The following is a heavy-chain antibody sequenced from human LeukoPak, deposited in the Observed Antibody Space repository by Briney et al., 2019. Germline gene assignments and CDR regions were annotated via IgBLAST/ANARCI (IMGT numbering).Heavy chain of an antibody. CDR1: GGSISSSSAY. V-gene: IGHV4-39*01. J-gene: IGHJ4*02. CDR3: VSPRGFTYGYFDY. CDR2: IYYSKNT. Sequence: SETLSLTCTVSGGSISSSSAYWGWIRQPPGKGLEWIGSIYYSKNTYYNPSLKSRVTISADTSKNQFSLTLGSVSATDTAVYYCVSPRGFTYGYFDYWGQGTLVTVSS. D-gene: IGHD5-18*01.